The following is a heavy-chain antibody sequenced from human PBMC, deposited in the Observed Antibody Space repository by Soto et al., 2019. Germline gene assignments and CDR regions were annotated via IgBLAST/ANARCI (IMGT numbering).Heavy chain of an antibody. Sequence: SETLSLTCAVSGGSISSGGYSWSWIRQPPGKGLEWIGYIYHSGSTYYNPSLKSRVTISMDTSKNQFSLKLTSVTAADTAVYFCARDDSSGYYFDYWGQGTLVTVSS. V-gene: IGHV4-30-2*01. CDR2: IYHSGST. CDR1: GGSISSGGYS. D-gene: IGHD3-22*01. J-gene: IGHJ4*02. CDR3: ARDDSSGYYFDY.